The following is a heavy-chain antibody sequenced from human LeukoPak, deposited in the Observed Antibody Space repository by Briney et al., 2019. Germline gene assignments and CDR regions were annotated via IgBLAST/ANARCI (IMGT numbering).Heavy chain of an antibody. V-gene: IGHV4-39*01. J-gene: IGHJ4*02. CDR1: GGSISSSSYY. D-gene: IGHD3-10*01. CDR2: IYYSGST. Sequence: SETLSLTCTVSGGSISSSSYYWGWIRQPPGKGLEGIGSIYYSGSTYYNQSLKSRVTISVDTSKNQFSLKLSSVTAADTAVYYCAWSGLGELLYEGTLDYWGQGTLVTVSS. CDR3: AWSGLGELLYEGTLDY.